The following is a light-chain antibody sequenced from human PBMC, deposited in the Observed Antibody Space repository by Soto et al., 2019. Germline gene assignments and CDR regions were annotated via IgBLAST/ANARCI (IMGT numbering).Light chain of an antibody. Sequence: DIQMTQSPSSLSASVGDRVTITCRASQGISIWLAWFQQKPEEAPKSLIYAASTLQSGVPSRFSGSGSGRDFTLTIGGLQPEDFATYYCQQYDSYPITVGQGIRLEIK. CDR1: QGISIW. J-gene: IGKJ5*01. CDR3: QQYDSYPIT. CDR2: AAS. V-gene: IGKV1D-16*01.